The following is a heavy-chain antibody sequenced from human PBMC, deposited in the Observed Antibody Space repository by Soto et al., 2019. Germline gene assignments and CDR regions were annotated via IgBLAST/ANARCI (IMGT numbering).Heavy chain of an antibody. Sequence: SETLSLTCAVYGGSFSGYYWSWIRQPPGKGLEWIGEINHSGSTNYNPSLKSRVTISVDTSKNQFSLKLSSVTAADTAVYYCESIVGATVFDYWGQGTLVTVSS. CDR1: GGSFSGYY. J-gene: IGHJ4*02. CDR2: INHSGST. V-gene: IGHV4-34*01. D-gene: IGHD1-26*01. CDR3: ESIVGATVFDY.